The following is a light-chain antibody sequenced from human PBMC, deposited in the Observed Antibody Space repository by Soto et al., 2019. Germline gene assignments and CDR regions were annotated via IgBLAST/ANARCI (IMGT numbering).Light chain of an antibody. CDR2: GAS. J-gene: IGKJ4*01. CDR3: QQYNNWPPLT. V-gene: IGKV3D-15*01. CDR1: QSVSSN. Sequence: EIVMTQSPATLSVSPGERATLSCRASQSVSSNLAWYQQKPGQAPRLLIYGASTMATGIPARFSGSGSGTEFTLTISSLRSEDFAVYSCQQYNNWPPLTFGGGTKVDIK.